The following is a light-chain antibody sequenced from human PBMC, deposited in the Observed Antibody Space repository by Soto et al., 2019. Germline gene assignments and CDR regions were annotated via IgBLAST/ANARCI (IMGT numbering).Light chain of an antibody. Sequence: EIVLTQSPDTLSLSPGERATLSCRASQSVSSSYLAWYQQKPGQAPRLLIYGASTRATGIPDRFSGSGSGTDFTLTISRLEPEDFAVYSCQQYGSTPTFGGGTKVDI. CDR3: QQYGSTPT. V-gene: IGKV3-20*01. CDR2: GAS. CDR1: QSVSSSY. J-gene: IGKJ4*01.